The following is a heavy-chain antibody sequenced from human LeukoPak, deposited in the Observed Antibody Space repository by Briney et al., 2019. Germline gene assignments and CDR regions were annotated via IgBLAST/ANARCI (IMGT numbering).Heavy chain of an antibody. Sequence: QPGASLRLSCAASGFTFSSYAMSWVRQAPGEGLEWVSAISGSGGSTYYADSVKGRFTISRDNSKNTLYLQMNSLRAEDTAVYYCAKWNRWVNDSSGCLDYWGQGTLVTVSS. J-gene: IGHJ4*02. CDR1: GFTFSSYA. CDR3: AKWNRWVNDSSGCLDY. D-gene: IGHD3-22*01. CDR2: ISGSGGST. V-gene: IGHV3-23*01.